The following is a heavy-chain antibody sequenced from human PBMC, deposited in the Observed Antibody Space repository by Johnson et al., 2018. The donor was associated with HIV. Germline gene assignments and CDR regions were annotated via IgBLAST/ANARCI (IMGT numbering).Heavy chain of an antibody. Sequence: VKLVESGGGVVQPGRSLRLSCAASGFTFSSYGMHWVRQAPGKGLDWVSSISSSGRTKHDADSVKGRFTISRDNAKNSVYLQMNSLRAGDTAVYYCAKFAVAGFDIWGQGTMVTVSS. CDR2: ISSSGRTK. CDR3: AKFAVAGFDI. CDR1: GFTFSSYG. J-gene: IGHJ3*02. V-gene: IGHV3-48*04. D-gene: IGHD6-19*01.